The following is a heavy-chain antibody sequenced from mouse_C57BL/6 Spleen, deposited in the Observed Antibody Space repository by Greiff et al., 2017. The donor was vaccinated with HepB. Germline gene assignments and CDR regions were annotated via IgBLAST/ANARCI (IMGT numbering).Heavy chain of an antibody. CDR2: ISSGGSYT. CDR1: GFTFSSYG. Sequence: EVQLVESGGDLVQPGGSLKLSCAASGFTFSSYGMSWVRQTPDKRLEWVATISSGGSYTYYPDSVKGRFTISRDNAKNTLYLQMSSLKSEDTAMYYCARRALTGLGYFDYWGQGTTLTVSS. CDR3: ARRALTGLGYFDY. V-gene: IGHV5-6*01. D-gene: IGHD4-1*01. J-gene: IGHJ2*01.